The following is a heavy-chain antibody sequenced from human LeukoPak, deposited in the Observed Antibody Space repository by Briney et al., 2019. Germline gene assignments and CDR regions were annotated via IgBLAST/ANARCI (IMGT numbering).Heavy chain of an antibody. V-gene: IGHV1-2*02. J-gene: IGHJ4*02. CDR3: AKDRGPYCSSTSCFFDY. D-gene: IGHD2-2*01. CDR1: GYTFTGYY. CDR2: INPNSGGT. Sequence: ASVKVSCKASGYTFTGYYMHWVRQAPGQGLEWMGWINPNSGGTNYAQKFQGRVTMTRDTSISTAYMELSRLRSDDTAVYYCAKDRGPYCSSTSCFFDYWGQGTLVTVSS.